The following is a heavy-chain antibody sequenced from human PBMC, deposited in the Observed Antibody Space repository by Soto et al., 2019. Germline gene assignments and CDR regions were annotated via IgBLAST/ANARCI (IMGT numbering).Heavy chain of an antibody. J-gene: IGHJ6*02. CDR1: GGSISSYY. V-gene: IGHV4-4*07. Sequence: SETLSLTCTVSGGSISSYYWSWIRQPAGKGLEWIGRIYTSGSTNYNPSLKSRVTMSVDTSKNQFSLKLSSVTAADTAVYYCAREHGGKNIVVVPAAISFYGMDVWGQGTTVTVSS. CDR3: AREHGGKNIVVVPAAISFYGMDV. D-gene: IGHD2-2*02. CDR2: IYTSGST.